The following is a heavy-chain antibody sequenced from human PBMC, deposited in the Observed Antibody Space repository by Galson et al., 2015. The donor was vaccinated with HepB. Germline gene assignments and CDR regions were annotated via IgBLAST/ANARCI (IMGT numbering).Heavy chain of an antibody. CDR1: GDSVSSNSAA. CDR3: AREGENYGGNSGVYYYYYGMDV. J-gene: IGHJ6*02. Sequence: CAISGDSVSSNSAAWNWIRQSPSRGLEWLGRTYYRSKWYNDYAVSVKSRITINPDTSKNQFSLQLNSVTPEDTAVYYCAREGENYGGNSGVYYYYYGMDVWGQGTSVTVSS. D-gene: IGHD4-23*01. CDR2: TYYRSKWYN. V-gene: IGHV6-1*01.